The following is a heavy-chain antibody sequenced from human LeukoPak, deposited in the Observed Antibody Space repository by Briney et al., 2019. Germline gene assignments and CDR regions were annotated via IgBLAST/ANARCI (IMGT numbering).Heavy chain of an antibody. Sequence: GGSLRLSCAASGFTFRSYSMHWVRQTPGKGLEYVSAIDPKGGNTYYADSVKGRFTISRDNSKSTLSLQMGSLRAEDMAVYYCARVGYYNDSSGYYLDYFDYWGQGTLVTVSS. J-gene: IGHJ4*02. CDR2: IDPKGGNT. D-gene: IGHD3-22*01. V-gene: IGHV3-64*02. CDR1: GFTFRSYS. CDR3: ARVGYYNDSSGYYLDYFDY.